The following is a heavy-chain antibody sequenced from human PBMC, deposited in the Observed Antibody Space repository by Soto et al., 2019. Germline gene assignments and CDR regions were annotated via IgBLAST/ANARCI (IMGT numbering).Heavy chain of an antibody. CDR1: GGSISSSSYY. J-gene: IGHJ3*02. CDR3: ATRSRVVVVAATTRGAFDI. D-gene: IGHD2-15*01. V-gene: IGHV4-39*01. CDR2: IYYSGST. Sequence: QLQLQESGPGLVKPSETLSLTCTVSGGSISSSSYYWGWIRQPPGKGLEWIGSIYYSGSTYYNPSLKSRVNISVDTSKNQFSLKLSSVTAADTAVYYCATRSRVVVVAATTRGAFDIWGQGTMVTVSS.